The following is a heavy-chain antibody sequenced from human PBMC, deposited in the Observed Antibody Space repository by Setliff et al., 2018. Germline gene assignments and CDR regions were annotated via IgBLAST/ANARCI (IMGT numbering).Heavy chain of an antibody. CDR2: MSPVYGIA. Sequence: GASVKVSCKTSGYAFIPFGMSWVRQAPGQGLEWMGWMSPVYGIANYARKFQGRVTMTTDTPTSTAYMELRSLTSDDTAVYYCARGPVDFVVVPAAAKFDYWGQGTLVTVSS. J-gene: IGHJ4*02. D-gene: IGHD2-2*01. V-gene: IGHV1-18*01. CDR3: ARGPVDFVVVPAAAKFDY. CDR1: GYAFIPFG.